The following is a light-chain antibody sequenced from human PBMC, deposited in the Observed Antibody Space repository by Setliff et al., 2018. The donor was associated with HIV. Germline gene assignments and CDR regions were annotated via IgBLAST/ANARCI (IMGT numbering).Light chain of an antibody. V-gene: IGLV2-23*01. Sequence: QSALTQPAYVSGSPGQSIAISCTATRSDVGTYNLVSWYQQHPGKAPQLVIYEATKRPSGVSSRFSGSKSGNTASLTISGLQAEDGADYYCCSSAGSSWMFGGGTKVTVL. CDR2: EAT. CDR1: RSDVGTYNL. CDR3: CSSAGSSWM. J-gene: IGLJ3*02.